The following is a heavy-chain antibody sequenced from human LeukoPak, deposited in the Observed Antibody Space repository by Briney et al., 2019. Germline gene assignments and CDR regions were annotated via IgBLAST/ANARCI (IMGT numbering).Heavy chain of an antibody. CDR3: ARHGPTAHDYYYGMDV. CDR2: INPSGGST. CDR1: GYTFTSYG. Sequence: ASVKVSCKASGYTFTSYGISWVRQAPGQGLEWMGIINPSGGSTSYAQKFQGRVTMTRDTSTSTVYMELSSLRSEDTAVYYCARHGPTAHDYYYGMDVWGQGTTVTVSS. D-gene: IGHD4-17*01. J-gene: IGHJ6*02. V-gene: IGHV1-46*01.